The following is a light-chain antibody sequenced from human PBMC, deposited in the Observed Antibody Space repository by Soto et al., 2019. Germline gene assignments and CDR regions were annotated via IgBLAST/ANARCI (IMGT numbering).Light chain of an antibody. CDR3: QQYNNSPRT. Sequence: TVMTQSPATLSVSPGERATLSCRASQSVSSNLAWYQQKPGQPPRLLIYDASTRDTGIPARFSGSGSWTEFTLPISRLQSEDFEVYYCQQYNNSPRTFGQGTKVDIK. CDR2: DAS. CDR1: QSVSSN. V-gene: IGKV3-15*01. J-gene: IGKJ1*01.